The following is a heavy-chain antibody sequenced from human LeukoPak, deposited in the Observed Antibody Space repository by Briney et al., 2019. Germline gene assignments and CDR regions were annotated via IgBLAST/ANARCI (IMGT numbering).Heavy chain of an antibody. CDR2: IYNSGST. V-gene: IGHV4-4*07. D-gene: IGHD6-13*01. J-gene: IGHJ4*02. CDR3: ARSAFLVTAPGLYYFDY. Sequence: SETLSLTCTVSGGSISRYYWSWIRQPAGKALEWIGHIYNSGSTNYNPSLKGRVTMSVATSKNQFSLHLSSVTAADTAVYYCARSAFLVTAPGLYYFDYWGQGTLVAVSS. CDR1: GGSISRYY.